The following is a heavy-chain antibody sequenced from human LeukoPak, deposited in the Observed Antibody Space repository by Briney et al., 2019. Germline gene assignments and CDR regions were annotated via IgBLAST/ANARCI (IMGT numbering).Heavy chain of an antibody. Sequence: PSETVSLTCTVSGGSISSYYWSWIRQPPGKGLEWIGYIYYSGSTNYNPSLKSRVTISVDTSKNQFSLKLSSVTAADTAVYYCARQSDFWSGSVDYWGQGTLVTVSS. CDR1: GGSISSYY. J-gene: IGHJ4*02. CDR2: IYYSGST. V-gene: IGHV4-59*01. D-gene: IGHD3-3*01. CDR3: ARQSDFWSGSVDY.